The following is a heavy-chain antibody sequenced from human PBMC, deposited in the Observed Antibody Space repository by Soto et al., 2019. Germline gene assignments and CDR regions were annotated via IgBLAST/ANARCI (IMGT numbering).Heavy chain of an antibody. CDR3: ATIHTAMVTFEERIAHIYYYYYGMDV. CDR2: MNPSGGST. D-gene: IGHD5-18*01. V-gene: IGHV1-46*01. Sequence: GXSWKVSCEASGYTFTSYYMHWVRQAPGQGLEWMGIMNPSGGSTSYAQKFQGRVTMTRDTSTSTVYMELSSLRSEDTAVYYCATIHTAMVTFEERIAHIYYYYYGMDVWGQGTTVTASS. J-gene: IGHJ6*02. CDR1: GYTFTSYY.